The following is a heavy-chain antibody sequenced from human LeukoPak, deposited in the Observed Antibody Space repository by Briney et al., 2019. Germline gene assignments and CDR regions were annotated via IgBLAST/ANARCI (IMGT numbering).Heavy chain of an antibody. J-gene: IGHJ4*02. CDR1: GGTFSSYA. CDR2: IIPIFGTA. V-gene: IGHV1-69*06. Sequence: GASVKVSCKASGGTFSSYAISWVRQAPGQGLEWMGGIIPIFGTANYAQKFQGRVTITADKSTSTAYMELSSLRSEDTAVYYCASPYYYDSSGYYYNYWGQGTLVTVSS. D-gene: IGHD3-22*01. CDR3: ASPYYYDSSGYYYNY.